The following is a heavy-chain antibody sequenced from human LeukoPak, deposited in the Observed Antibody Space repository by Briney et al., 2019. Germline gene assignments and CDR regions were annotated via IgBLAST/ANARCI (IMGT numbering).Heavy chain of an antibody. J-gene: IGHJ4*02. D-gene: IGHD5-18*01. Sequence: PGGSLRLSCAASGFTFSSYWMSWVRQAPGKGLEWVANIKQDGSEKYYVDSVKGRFTIPRDNAKYSLYLQMNSLGAEDTAVYYCKSGYPFYWGQGTLVTVSS. CDR2: IKQDGSEK. V-gene: IGHV3-7*01. CDR3: KSGYPFY. CDR1: GFTFSSYW.